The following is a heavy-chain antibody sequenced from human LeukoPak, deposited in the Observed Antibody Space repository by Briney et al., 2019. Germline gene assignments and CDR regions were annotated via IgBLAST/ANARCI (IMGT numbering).Heavy chain of an antibody. CDR1: GFTFSSYE. V-gene: IGHV3-48*03. J-gene: IGHJ4*02. D-gene: IGHD1-1*01. CDR3: ARGARWIDF. Sequence: PGGSLRLSCAASGFTFSSYEMSWVRQAPGKGLEWVSYISSSSSTIYYADSVKGRFTISRDNAKNSLYLQMNSLRAEDTAVYYCARGARWIDFWGQGTLVTVSS. CDR2: ISSSSSTI.